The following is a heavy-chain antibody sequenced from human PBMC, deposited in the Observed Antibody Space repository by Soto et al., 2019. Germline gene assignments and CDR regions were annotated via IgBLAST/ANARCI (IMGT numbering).Heavy chain of an antibody. Sequence: QVQLVQSGAEVKKPGASMKVSCKASGYVFNSYHIYWVRQAPGQGLAWMGRINPTTGGTSTAQRFPDQVTTSRDTSINTAYLEVSRLKSDDTAVYYCARGVSPDCSTGVCPHNYYSEMDVWGQGTAVTVS. D-gene: IGHD2-8*01. CDR2: INPTTGGT. J-gene: IGHJ6*02. CDR1: GYVFNSYH. V-gene: IGHV1-2*02. CDR3: ARGVSPDCSTGVCPHNYYSEMDV.